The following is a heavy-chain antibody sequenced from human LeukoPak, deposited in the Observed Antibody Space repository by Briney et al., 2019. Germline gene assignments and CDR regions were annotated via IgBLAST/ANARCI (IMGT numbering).Heavy chain of an antibody. CDR3: ARGPKYYDFWSGYSIKYYFDY. D-gene: IGHD3-3*01. CDR2: INHSGST. CDR1: GGSFSGYY. Sequence: SETLSLTCAVYGGSFSGYYWSWIRQPPGKGLEWIGEINHSGSTNYNPSLKSRVTISVDTSKNQFSLKLSSVTAADTAVYYCARGPKYYDFWSGYSIKYYFDYWGQGTLVTVSS. J-gene: IGHJ4*02. V-gene: IGHV4-34*01.